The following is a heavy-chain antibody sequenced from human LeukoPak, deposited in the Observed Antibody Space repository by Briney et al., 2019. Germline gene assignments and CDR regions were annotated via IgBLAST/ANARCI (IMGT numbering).Heavy chain of an antibody. D-gene: IGHD6-19*01. CDR1: GFTFSSYS. J-gene: IGHJ6*03. V-gene: IGHV3-21*01. Sequence: PGGSLRLSCAASGFTFSSYSMYWVRQAPGKGLEWVSSISSSSSYIYYADSVKGRFTISRDNAKNSLYLQMNSLTAEDTAVYYCARGVGSGWHYYYYYMDVWGKGTTVTVSS. CDR2: ISSSSSYI. CDR3: ARGVGSGWHYYYYYMDV.